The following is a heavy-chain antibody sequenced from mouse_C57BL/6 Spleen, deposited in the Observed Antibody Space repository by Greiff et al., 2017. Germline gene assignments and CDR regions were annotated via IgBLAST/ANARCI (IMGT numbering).Heavy chain of an antibody. D-gene: IGHD2-3*01. V-gene: IGHV14-4*01. CDR3: TVTGDGYYWYFDV. CDR2: IDPENGDT. Sequence: VQLQQSGAELVRPGASVKLSCTASGFNIKDDYMHWVKQRPEQGLEWIGWIDPENGDTEYASKFQGKATITADTSSNTAYLQLSSLTSEDTAVYDCTVTGDGYYWYFDVWGTGTTVTVSS. J-gene: IGHJ1*03. CDR1: GFNIKDDY.